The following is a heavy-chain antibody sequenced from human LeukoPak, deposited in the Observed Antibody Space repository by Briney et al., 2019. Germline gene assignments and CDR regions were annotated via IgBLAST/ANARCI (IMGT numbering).Heavy chain of an antibody. Sequence: PGGSLRLSCAASAFTFSNYAMHWVRRAPVKGLEWVAVISYDGNNKHNADSVNARFTISRDNSKNMSYLQVNSLRPEDTAVYFCARDRDRDIIGDGMDVWGKGTTVTVSS. D-gene: IGHD2-15*01. V-gene: IGHV3-30*04. CDR3: ARDRDRDIIGDGMDV. J-gene: IGHJ6*04. CDR1: AFTFSNYA. CDR2: ISYDGNNK.